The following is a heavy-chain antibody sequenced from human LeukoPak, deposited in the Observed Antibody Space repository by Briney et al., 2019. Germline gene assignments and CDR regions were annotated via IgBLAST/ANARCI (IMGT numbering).Heavy chain of an antibody. V-gene: IGHV3-30*02. CDR2: IRYDGSNK. CDR3: ATQRVGGSGSYLGDGYY. Sequence: GGSLRLSCAASGFTFSSYGMHWVRQAPGKGLEWVAFIRYDGSNKYYADSVKGRFTISRDNSKNTLYLQMNSLRAEDTAVYYCATQRVGGSGSYLGDGYYWGQGTLVTVSS. J-gene: IGHJ4*02. CDR1: GFTFSSYG. D-gene: IGHD3-10*01.